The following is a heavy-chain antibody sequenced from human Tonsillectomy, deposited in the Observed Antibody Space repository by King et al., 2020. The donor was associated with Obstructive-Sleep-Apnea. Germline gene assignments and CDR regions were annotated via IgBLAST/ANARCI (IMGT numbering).Heavy chain of an antibody. CDR1: GGSISSYS. CDR2: IYNTGRT. Sequence: VQLQESGPGLVKPSETLSLTCTVSGGSISSYSWTWIRQPPGKGLEWIGYIYNTGRTNYNPSLKSRVTISIDTAKNQFSLKLSSVTAADTAVYYCARVWSTVVTNDAFDIWGQGTMVTVSS. D-gene: IGHD4-23*01. J-gene: IGHJ3*02. V-gene: IGHV4-59*01. CDR3: ARVWSTVVTNDAFDI.